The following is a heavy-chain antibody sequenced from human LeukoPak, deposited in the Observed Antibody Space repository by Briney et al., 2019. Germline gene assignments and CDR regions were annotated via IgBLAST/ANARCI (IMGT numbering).Heavy chain of an antibody. CDR3: ARGRDYYDSSGYYSDY. J-gene: IGHJ4*02. V-gene: IGHV4-34*01. CDR1: GGSISSYY. D-gene: IGHD3-22*01. CDR2: INHSGST. Sequence: PSETLSLTCTVSGGSISSYYWSWIRQPPGKGLEWIGEINHSGSTNYNPSLKSRVTISVDTSKNQFSLKLSSVTAADTAVYYCARGRDYYDSSGYYSDYWGQGTLVTVSS.